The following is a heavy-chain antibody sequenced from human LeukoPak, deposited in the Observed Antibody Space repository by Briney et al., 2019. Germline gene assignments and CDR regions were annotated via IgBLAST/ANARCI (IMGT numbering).Heavy chain of an antibody. V-gene: IGHV4-59*11. CDR3: ARGGYGYFGY. CDR1: GGSISSHY. D-gene: IGHD5-18*01. CDR2: IYYSGST. Sequence: SETLSLTCTVSGGSISSHYWSWIRQPPCKGLEWIGYIYYSGSTNYNPSLKSRVTISVDTSKNQFSLKLSSVTAEDTAVYYCARGGYGYFGYWGQGTLVTVSS. J-gene: IGHJ4*02.